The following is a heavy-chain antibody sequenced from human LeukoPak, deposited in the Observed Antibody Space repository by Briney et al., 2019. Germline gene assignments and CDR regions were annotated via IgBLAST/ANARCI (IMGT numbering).Heavy chain of an antibody. CDR2: IKEDGTYT. J-gene: IGHJ4*02. CDR1: GFSFSKYW. Sequence: PGGSLRLFCAVSGFSFSKYWMHWVRQTPGEGLVWVSRIKEDGTYTSYADSVKGRFTISRDNARNTVFLQMNSLRAEDTAVYYCARDFDMGITPGDDFDFWGQGTLVTVSS. V-gene: IGHV3-74*01. D-gene: IGHD3-9*01. CDR3: ARDFDMGITPGDDFDF.